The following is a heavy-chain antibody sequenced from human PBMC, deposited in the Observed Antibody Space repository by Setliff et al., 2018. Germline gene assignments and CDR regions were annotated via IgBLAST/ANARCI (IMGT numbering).Heavy chain of an antibody. Sequence: PGGSLRLSCAASGFTFDDYVMTWVRKAPGKVLEWVSYITSSGDTMNYADSVKGRFTISRDNAENSLYLQLDSLRAEDTAVYYCATSGGHYFDYWGQGTLVTVSS. CDR3: ATSGGHYFDY. D-gene: IGHD1-26*01. J-gene: IGHJ4*02. CDR1: GFTFDDYV. CDR2: ITSSGDTM. V-gene: IGHV3-11*01.